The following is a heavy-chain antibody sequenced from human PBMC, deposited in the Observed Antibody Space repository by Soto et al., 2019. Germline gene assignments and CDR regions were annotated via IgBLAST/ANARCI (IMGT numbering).Heavy chain of an antibody. CDR1: GGSFSGYY. V-gene: IGHV4-34*01. D-gene: IGHD4-17*01. CDR2: INHSGST. J-gene: IGHJ4*02. CDR3: ARGTHDYGDYGLDY. Sequence: SETLSLTCAVYGGSFSGYYWSWIRQPPGKGLEWIGEINHSGSTNYNPSLKSRVTISVDTSKNQFSLKLSSVTAADTAVYYCARGTHDYGDYGLDYWGQGTLVTVSS.